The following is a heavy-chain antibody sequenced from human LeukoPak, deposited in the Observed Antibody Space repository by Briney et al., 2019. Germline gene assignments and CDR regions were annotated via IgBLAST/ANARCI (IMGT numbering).Heavy chain of an antibody. CDR1: GGTFISYA. CDR3: AREVGSYYYDSSGYCDY. Sequence: GASVKVSCKASGGTFISYAISWVRQAPGQGLEWMGGIIPIFGTANYAQKFQGRVTITADESTSTAYMELSSLRSGDTAVYYCAREVGSYYYDSSGYCDYWGQGTLVTVSS. V-gene: IGHV1-69*13. D-gene: IGHD3-22*01. CDR2: IIPIFGTA. J-gene: IGHJ4*02.